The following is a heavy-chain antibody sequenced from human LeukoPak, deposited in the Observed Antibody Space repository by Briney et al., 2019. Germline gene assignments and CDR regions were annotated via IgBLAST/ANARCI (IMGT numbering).Heavy chain of an antibody. J-gene: IGHJ5*02. Sequence: ASVKVSCKASGYTFTSYDINWVRQATGQGLEWMGWMNPNSGNTGYAQKFQGRVTMTRDTSISTAYMELSRLRSDDTAVYYCARAGVVWFGELLSNWFDPWGQGTLVTVSS. V-gene: IGHV1-8*01. CDR1: GYTFTSYD. D-gene: IGHD3-10*01. CDR3: ARAGVVWFGELLSNWFDP. CDR2: MNPNSGNT.